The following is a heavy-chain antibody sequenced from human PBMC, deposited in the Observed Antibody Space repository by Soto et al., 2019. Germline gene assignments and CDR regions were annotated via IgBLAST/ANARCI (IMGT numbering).Heavy chain of an antibody. D-gene: IGHD3-22*01. CDR1: GGSISSGGYY. V-gene: IGHV4-31*03. Sequence: PSETLSLTCTVSGGSISSGGYYWSWIRQHPGKGLEWIGYIYYSGSTYYNPSLKSRVTISVDTSKNQFSLKLSSVTAADTAVYYCARSEDYYDSLMDVWGQGTTVTVSS. CDR3: ARSEDYYDSLMDV. J-gene: IGHJ6*02. CDR2: IYYSGST.